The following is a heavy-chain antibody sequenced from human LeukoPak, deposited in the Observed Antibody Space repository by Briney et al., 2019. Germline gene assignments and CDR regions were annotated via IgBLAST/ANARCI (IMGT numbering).Heavy chain of an antibody. V-gene: IGHV5-51*01. J-gene: IGHJ5*02. Sequence: GESLKISCKGSGYSFTSYWIGWVRQMPGKGLEWMGIIYPGASDTRYSPSFQGQVTISADKSISTAYMQWSSLKASDTAMYYCARQGGYCSSTSCLDWFDPWGQGTLVTVPS. CDR1: GYSFTSYW. CDR2: IYPGASDT. D-gene: IGHD2-2*01. CDR3: ARQGGYCSSTSCLDWFDP.